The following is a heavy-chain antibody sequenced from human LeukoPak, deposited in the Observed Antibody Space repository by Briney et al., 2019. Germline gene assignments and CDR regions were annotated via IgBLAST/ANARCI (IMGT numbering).Heavy chain of an antibody. V-gene: IGHV4-61*08. J-gene: IGHJ4*02. CDR1: GDSISGGDYS. Sequence: SETLSDTCAVSGDSISGGDYSWNWIRQPPGKGLEWIGEINHSGSTNYNPSLKSRVTISVDTSKNQFSLKLSSVTAADTAVYFCARGPPTDYYDSSGFYYVSDYWGQGTLVTVSS. CDR2: INHSGST. D-gene: IGHD3-22*01. CDR3: ARGPPTDYYDSSGFYYVSDY.